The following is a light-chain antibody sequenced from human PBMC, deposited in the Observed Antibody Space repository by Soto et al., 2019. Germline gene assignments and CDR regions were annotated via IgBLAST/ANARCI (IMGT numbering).Light chain of an antibody. CDR3: AVWDASLTGWV. CDR1: SSTIGSHY. CDR2: RDG. Sequence: QSALTQPPSASGTPGQSLTISCAGSSSTIGSHYVYWYQHLPRTAPKLLLFRDGQRPSGVPDRCFGSKSGTAASLAISGLRSEDEAHYYCAVWDASLTGWVFGGGTKLTVL. J-gene: IGLJ3*02. V-gene: IGLV1-47*01.